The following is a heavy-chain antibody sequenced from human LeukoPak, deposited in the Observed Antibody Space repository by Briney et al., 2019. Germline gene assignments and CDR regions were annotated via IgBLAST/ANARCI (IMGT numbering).Heavy chain of an antibody. Sequence: SETLSLTCTVSGGSISSYYWSWIRQPPGKGLEWIGYIYYSGSTNYNPSLKSRVTISVDTSKNQFSLKLSSVTAADTAVYYCATKVGATKLLDYWGQGTLVTVSS. J-gene: IGHJ4*02. D-gene: IGHD1-26*01. CDR3: ATKVGATKLLDY. CDR1: GGSISSYY. V-gene: IGHV4-59*12. CDR2: IYYSGST.